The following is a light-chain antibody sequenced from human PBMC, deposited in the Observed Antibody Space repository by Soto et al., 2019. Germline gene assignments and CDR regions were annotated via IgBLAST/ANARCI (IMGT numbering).Light chain of an antibody. CDR3: CLYAGSNTLV. J-gene: IGLJ3*02. Sequence: QSALTQPRSVSGSPGQSVTISCTGTSSDVGGYNYVSWYQQHPAKAPKLMIYDASKRPSGVPDRFSGSKSGNTASLTISGLQAEDEGYYSCCLYAGSNTLVFGGGAKVTVL. CDR1: SSDVGGYNY. CDR2: DAS. V-gene: IGLV2-11*01.